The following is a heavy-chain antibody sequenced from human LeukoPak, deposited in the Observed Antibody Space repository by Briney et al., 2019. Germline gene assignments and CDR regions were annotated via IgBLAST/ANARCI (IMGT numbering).Heavy chain of an antibody. J-gene: IGHJ6*03. CDR2: IYHSGST. V-gene: IGHV4-30-2*01. CDR3: ARETPIGVPAAIVGYYYYMDV. D-gene: IGHD2-2*02. CDR1: GGSISSGNYY. Sequence: PSETLSLTCTVSGGSISSGNYYWSWIRQPPGKGLEWIEYIYHSGSTYYNASLKSRVTISVDRSKNQFSLKLSSVTAADTAVYYCARETPIGVPAAIVGYYYYMDVWGKGTTVTVSS.